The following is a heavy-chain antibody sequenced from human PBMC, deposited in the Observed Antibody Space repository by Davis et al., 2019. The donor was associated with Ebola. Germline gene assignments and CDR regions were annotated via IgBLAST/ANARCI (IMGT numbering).Heavy chain of an antibody. D-gene: IGHD6-13*01. V-gene: IGHV3-7*01. Sequence: GESLKISCAASGFTFSSYWMSWVRQAPGKGLEWVANIKQDGSEKYYVDSVKGRFTISRDNAKNSLYLQMNSLRAEDTAVYYCARDRYSSSWYFYYGMDVWGQGTTVTVSS. CDR3: ARDRYSSSWYFYYGMDV. J-gene: IGHJ6*02. CDR1: GFTFSSYW. CDR2: IKQDGSEK.